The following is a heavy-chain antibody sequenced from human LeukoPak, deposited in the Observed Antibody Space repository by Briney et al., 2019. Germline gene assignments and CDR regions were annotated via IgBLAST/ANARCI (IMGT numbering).Heavy chain of an antibody. Sequence: GGSLRLSCAASGFTVSSNYMSWVRQAPGKGLEWVSVIYSGGSTYYADSVKGRFTISRDNSKNTLYLQMNSLRAEDTAVYYCARSPVTTVYGMDVWGQGTTVTVSS. CDR1: GFTVSSNY. CDR2: IYSGGST. V-gene: IGHV3-66*01. D-gene: IGHD4-17*01. CDR3: ARSPVTTVYGMDV. J-gene: IGHJ6*02.